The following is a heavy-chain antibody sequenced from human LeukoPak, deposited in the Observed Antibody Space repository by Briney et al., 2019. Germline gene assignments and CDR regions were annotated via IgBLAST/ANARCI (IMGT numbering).Heavy chain of an antibody. J-gene: IGHJ4*02. D-gene: IGHD2-2*01. V-gene: IGHV1-2*02. CDR3: ARRIRTRGDFDY. CDR1: GYNFIGYY. Sequence: ASVKVSCQTSGYNFIGYYIHWVRQAPGQGLEWMGWVNPNSGDPNYSPKFKGRVTMTRDTSITTAYMELTSLISDDTAIYYCARRIRTRGDFDYWAQGTLVTVSS. CDR2: VNPNSGDP.